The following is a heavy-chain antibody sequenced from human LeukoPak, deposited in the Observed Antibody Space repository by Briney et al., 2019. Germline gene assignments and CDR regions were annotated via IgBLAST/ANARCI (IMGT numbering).Heavy chain of an antibody. CDR3: ASTYRGYSSGYQGFDY. D-gene: IGHD3-22*01. CDR2: IYTSGST. V-gene: IGHV4-4*07. Sequence: SETLSLTCTVSGGSISSYYWSWIRQPAGKGLEWIGRIYTSGSTNYNPSLTSRVTMSVDTSKNQFSLKLSSVTAADTAVYYCASTYRGYSSGYQGFDYWGQGTLVTVSS. J-gene: IGHJ4*02. CDR1: GGSISSYY.